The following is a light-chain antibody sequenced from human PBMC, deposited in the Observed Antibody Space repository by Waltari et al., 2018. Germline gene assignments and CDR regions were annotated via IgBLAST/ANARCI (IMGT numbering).Light chain of an antibody. CDR3: SSHVV. CDR2: EVT. J-gene: IGLJ3*02. Sequence: QSALTQPPSASGSPGQTVTISCTATGSDVGDYNYVPWYQQHPGKAHKLMIYEVTKRPSGVPDRFSGSKSGNTASLTVSGLQAEDEADYYCSSHVVFGGGTKLTVL. V-gene: IGLV2-8*01. CDR1: GSDVGDYNY.